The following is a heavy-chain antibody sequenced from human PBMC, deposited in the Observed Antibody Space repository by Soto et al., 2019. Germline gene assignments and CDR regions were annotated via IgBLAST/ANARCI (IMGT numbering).Heavy chain of an antibody. CDR3: ARALYCSGGSCSPLRGMDV. V-gene: IGHV4-38-2*01. D-gene: IGHD2-15*01. J-gene: IGHJ6*02. CDR2: IYHSGST. Sequence: PSDTLSLTCAVSGYSISSGYYWGWIRQPPGKGLEWIGTIYHSGSTYYNPSLKSRVTISVDTSKNQFSLKLSSVTAADTALYYCARALYCSGGSCSPLRGMDVWGQGTTVTVSS. CDR1: GYSISSGYY.